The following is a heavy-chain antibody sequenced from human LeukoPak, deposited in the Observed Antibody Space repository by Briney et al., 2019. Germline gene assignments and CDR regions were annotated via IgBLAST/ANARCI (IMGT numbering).Heavy chain of an antibody. CDR1: GGSISSYY. V-gene: IGHV4-59*08. CDR3: ARHMGRADSGSYFHYFDY. J-gene: IGHJ4*02. D-gene: IGHD1-26*01. Sequence: PSEPLSLTCTVSGGSISSYYWSWIRQPPGKGLGWIGYIYYSGSTKYNPSPKRRVTISVHTTKNQFSLKLSSVTAADTAVYYCARHMGRADSGSYFHYFDYWGQGTLVTVSS. CDR2: IYYSGST.